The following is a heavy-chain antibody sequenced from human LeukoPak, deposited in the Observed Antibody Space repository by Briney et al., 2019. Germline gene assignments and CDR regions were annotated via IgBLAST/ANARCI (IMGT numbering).Heavy chain of an antibody. D-gene: IGHD5-18*01. Sequence: GGSLRLSCVASGFTFDDYAMHWVRQIPGKGLEWVCLTNWDGSRSFCADSVKGRFTISRDNAKNSLFLQMNNLRVDDSAVYYCAREYTAMAYDYWGQGNLVTVSS. J-gene: IGHJ4*02. CDR3: AREYTAMAYDY. CDR1: GFTFDDYA. V-gene: IGHV3-43D*03. CDR2: TNWDGSRS.